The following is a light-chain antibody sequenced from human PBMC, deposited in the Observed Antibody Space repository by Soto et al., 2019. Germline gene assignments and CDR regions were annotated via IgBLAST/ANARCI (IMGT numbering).Light chain of an antibody. CDR2: GAS. V-gene: IGKV3-20*01. J-gene: IGKJ5*01. CDR1: QSVSSSY. CDR3: QQYGSSPR. Sequence: GVTQSPAILSVTPGERATLSCRASQSVSSSYLAWYQQKPGQAPRLLIYGASSRATGIPDRFSGSGSGTDFTLTISRLEPEDFAVYYCQQYGSSPRFGQGTRLEIK.